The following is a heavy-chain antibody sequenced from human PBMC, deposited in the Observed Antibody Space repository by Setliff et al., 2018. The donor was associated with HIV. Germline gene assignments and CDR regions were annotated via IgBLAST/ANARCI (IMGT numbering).Heavy chain of an antibody. D-gene: IGHD7-27*01. CDR3: ARQGNWEFDY. J-gene: IGHJ4*02. CDR1: GSTFSSDS. Sequence: GESLKISCAASGSTFSSDSMNWVRQAPGKGLEWVSYISSSSSNIYYADSVKGRFSISRDNSKNSLYLQMISLRAEDTALYYCARQGNWEFDYWGQGTLVTVSS. CDR2: ISSSSSNI. V-gene: IGHV3-21*05.